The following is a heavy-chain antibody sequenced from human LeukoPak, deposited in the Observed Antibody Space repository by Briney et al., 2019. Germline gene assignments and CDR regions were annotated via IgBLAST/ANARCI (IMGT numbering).Heavy chain of an antibody. CDR2: VSAYDANT. CDR1: GYIFTNYG. Sequence: ASVKVSCKASGYIFTNYGISWVRQAPGQGLEWMGWVSAYDANTNFAQKLQGRVTMTTDTSTSTAYMELRSLRSDDTAVYYCARARAGDPFDYWGQGTLVTVSS. J-gene: IGHJ4*02. CDR3: ARARAGDPFDY. V-gene: IGHV1-18*01.